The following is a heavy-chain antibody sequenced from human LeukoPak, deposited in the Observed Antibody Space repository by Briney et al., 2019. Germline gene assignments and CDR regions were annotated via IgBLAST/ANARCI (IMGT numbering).Heavy chain of an antibody. CDR2: FDPEDGET. CDR3: AAELVVVPAAITAP. D-gene: IGHD2-2*02. J-gene: IGHJ5*02. V-gene: IGHV1-24*01. CDR1: GYTLTELS. Sequence: AXVKVSCKVSGYTLTELSMHWVRQAPGKGLEWMGGFDPEDGETIYAQKFQGRVTMTEDTSTDTAYMELSSLRSEYTAVYYCAAELVVVPAAITAPWGQGTLVTVPS.